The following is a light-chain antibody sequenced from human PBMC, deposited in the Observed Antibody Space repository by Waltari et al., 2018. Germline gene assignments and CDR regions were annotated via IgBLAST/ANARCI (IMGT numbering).Light chain of an antibody. CDR3: QQYYRVPLT. CDR1: QGILDGSNNRNS. CDR2: WAS. Sequence: DIVMTQSPDSLAVSLGERATINCKSSQGILDGSNNRNSLAWYQQKPVQSPNLLLNWASTREAGVPDRFSGSGSGTDFSLTISSLQAEDVAVYYCQQYYRVPLTFGGGTKIEIK. V-gene: IGKV4-1*01. J-gene: IGKJ4*01.